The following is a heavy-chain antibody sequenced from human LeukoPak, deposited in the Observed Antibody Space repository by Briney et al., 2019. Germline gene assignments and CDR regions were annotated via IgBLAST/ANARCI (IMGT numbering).Heavy chain of an antibody. CDR1: GFTFSSYS. CDR3: ARGGVYSSSSFDY. D-gene: IGHD6-6*01. Sequence: GGSLRLSCAASGFTFSSYSMNWVRQAPGKGLEWVSSISSSSSYIYYADSVKGRFTISRDDAKNTLYLQMNSLRAEDTAVYYCARGGVYSSSSFDYWGRGTLVTVSS. CDR2: ISSSSSYI. J-gene: IGHJ4*02. V-gene: IGHV3-21*01.